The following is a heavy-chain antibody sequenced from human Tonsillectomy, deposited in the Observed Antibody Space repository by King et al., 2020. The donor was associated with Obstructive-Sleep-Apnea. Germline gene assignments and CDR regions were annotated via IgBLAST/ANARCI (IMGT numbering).Heavy chain of an antibody. CDR1: GGTFSSYA. Sequence: QLVQSGAEVKKPGSSVKVSCKASGGTFSSYAISWVRQAPGQGLEWMGRIIPILGIANYAQKFQGRVTITADKSTSTAYMELSSLRSEDTAVYYCARARVPAGANWFDPWGQGTLVTVSS. CDR2: IIPILGIA. CDR3: ARARVPAGANWFDP. D-gene: IGHD2-2*01. J-gene: IGHJ5*02. V-gene: IGHV1-69*04.